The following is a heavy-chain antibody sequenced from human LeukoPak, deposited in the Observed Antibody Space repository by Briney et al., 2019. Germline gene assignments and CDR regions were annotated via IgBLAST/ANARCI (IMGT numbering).Heavy chain of an antibody. Sequence: SPTLSLTFAFSGDSVSINSAAWNWIRQSPSRGLEWLGRTYYRSKWYNDYAVSVKSRITINPDTSKNQFSLQLNSVTPEDTAVYYCARDWGYYDSIHFDYWGQGTLVTVSS. CDR1: GDSVSINSAA. V-gene: IGHV6-1*01. CDR3: ARDWGYYDSIHFDY. D-gene: IGHD3-22*01. J-gene: IGHJ4*02. CDR2: TYYRSKWYN.